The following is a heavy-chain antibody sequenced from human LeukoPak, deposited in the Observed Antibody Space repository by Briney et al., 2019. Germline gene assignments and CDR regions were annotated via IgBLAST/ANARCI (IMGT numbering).Heavy chain of an antibody. CDR1: GFTVSSNY. CDR3: ARVDSSGYYRTFDY. J-gene: IGHJ4*02. CDR2: IYSGGST. D-gene: IGHD3-22*01. V-gene: IGHV3-66*02. Sequence: GGSLGLSCAASGFTVSSNYMSWVRQAPGKGLEWVSVIYSGGSTYYADSVKGRFTISRDNSKNTLYLQMNSLRAEDTAVYYCARVDSSGYYRTFDYWGQGTLVTVSS.